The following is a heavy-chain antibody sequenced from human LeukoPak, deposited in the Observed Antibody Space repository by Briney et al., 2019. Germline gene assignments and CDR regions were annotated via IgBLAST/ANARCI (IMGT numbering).Heavy chain of an antibody. J-gene: IGHJ3*02. V-gene: IGHV3-73*01. CDR3: AADFGDFWDAFDI. CDR1: GFIFSASA. CDR2: IRSKAKTYAT. D-gene: IGHD4-17*01. Sequence: GGSPRLSCATSGFIFSASAMHWVRQSSGKGLEWLGRIRSKAKTYATAYAASLKGRFTISRDDSKNMVYLQMNSLESEDTAVYHCAADFGDFWDAFDIWGQGTVVTVSS.